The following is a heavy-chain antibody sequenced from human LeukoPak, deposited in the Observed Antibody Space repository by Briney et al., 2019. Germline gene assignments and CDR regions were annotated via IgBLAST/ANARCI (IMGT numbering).Heavy chain of an antibody. Sequence: ASVKVSCKASGYTFTSYAMHWVRQAPGQRLEWMGWINAGNGNTKYSQEFQGRVTITRDTSASTAYMELSSLRSEDTAVYYCARDVPPVAYYYDSSGYSFDYWGQGTLVTVSS. CDR3: ARDVPPVAYYYDSSGYSFDY. V-gene: IGHV1-3*01. CDR2: INAGNGNT. J-gene: IGHJ4*02. CDR1: GYTFTSYA. D-gene: IGHD3-22*01.